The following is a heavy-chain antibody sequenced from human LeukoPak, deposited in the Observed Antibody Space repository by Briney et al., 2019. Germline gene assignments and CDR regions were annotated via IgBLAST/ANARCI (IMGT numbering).Heavy chain of an antibody. D-gene: IGHD6-13*01. Sequence: GGSLRLSCAASGFTFSSSAMSWVRQAPGKGLEWVALISFDGSNENYADSVKGRFTISRDNSKNTLYLQMNSLRAEDTAVYYCAKDDSSSWLFDYWGQGTLVTVSS. CDR2: ISFDGSNE. V-gene: IGHV3-30*18. CDR3: AKDDSSSWLFDY. CDR1: GFTFSSSA. J-gene: IGHJ4*02.